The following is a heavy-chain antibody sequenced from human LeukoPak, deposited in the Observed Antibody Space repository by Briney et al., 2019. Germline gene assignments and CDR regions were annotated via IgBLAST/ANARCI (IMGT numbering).Heavy chain of an antibody. J-gene: IGHJ3*02. CDR3: ARVEYSGSYWDDAFDI. D-gene: IGHD1-26*01. CDR1: GFTVSSNY. CDR2: IYSGGST. V-gene: IGHV3-53*01. Sequence: GGSLRLSCAASGFTVSSNYMSWVRQAPGKGLEWVSVIYSGGSTYYADSVKGRFTISRDNSKNTLYLQMNSLRAEDTAVYYCARVEYSGSYWDDAFDIWGQGTMVTVSS.